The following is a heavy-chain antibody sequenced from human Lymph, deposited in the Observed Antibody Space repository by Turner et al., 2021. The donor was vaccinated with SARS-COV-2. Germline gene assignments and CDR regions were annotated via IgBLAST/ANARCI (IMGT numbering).Heavy chain of an antibody. J-gene: IGHJ4*02. V-gene: IGHV1-69*10. Sequence: QFQLVQSGAEVTKLGSSVKVSCKASGGTFSTYAISWVRQAPVQGLEWLGGTIPIFGIANYAQKFQGRVTITADKFTSTAYMELSSLRSEDTAVYYCARDATGPLGYWGRGTLVTVSS. CDR2: TIPIFGIA. D-gene: IGHD1-1*01. CDR1: GGTFSTYA. CDR3: ARDATGPLGY.